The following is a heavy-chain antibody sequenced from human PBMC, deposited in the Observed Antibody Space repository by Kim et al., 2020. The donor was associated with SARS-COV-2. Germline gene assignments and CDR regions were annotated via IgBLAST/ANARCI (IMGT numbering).Heavy chain of an antibody. CDR1: GFTFSSYA. J-gene: IGHJ4*02. CDR3: AKEADYCSGGSCYSGYFDY. V-gene: IGHV3-23*01. CDR2: ISGSGGST. Sequence: GGSLRLSCAASGFTFSSYAMSWVRQAPGKGLEWVSAISGSGGSTYYADSVKGWFTISRDNSKNTLYLQMNSLRAEDTAVYYCAKEADYCSGGSCYSGYFDYWGQGTLVTVSS. D-gene: IGHD2-15*01.